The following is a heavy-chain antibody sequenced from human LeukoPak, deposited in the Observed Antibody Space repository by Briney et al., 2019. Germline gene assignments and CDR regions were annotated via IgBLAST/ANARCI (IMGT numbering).Heavy chain of an antibody. J-gene: IGHJ4*02. CDR3: ARGRYCSGGSCLKPLDY. V-gene: IGHV1-69*01. CDR2: IIPIFGTA. D-gene: IGHD2-15*01. Sequence: SVKVSCKASGGTFSSYAISWVRQAPGQVLEWMGGIIPIFGTANYAQKFQGRVTITADESTSTAYMELSSLRSEDTAVYYCARGRYCSGGSCLKPLDYWGQGTLVTVSS. CDR1: GGTFSSYA.